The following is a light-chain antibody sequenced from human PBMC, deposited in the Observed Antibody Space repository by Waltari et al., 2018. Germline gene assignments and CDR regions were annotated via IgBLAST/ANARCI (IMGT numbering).Light chain of an antibody. CDR2: GAS. V-gene: IGKV1-39*01. CDR3: QQTYITPRT. Sequence: TCRASQTITNYLNWYQQKSGKAPRLLIYGASNLQGGVPSRFRGSGSGTDFTLTISNLQPEDFVTYYCQQTYITPRTFGQGTKVEIK. J-gene: IGKJ1*01. CDR1: QTITNY.